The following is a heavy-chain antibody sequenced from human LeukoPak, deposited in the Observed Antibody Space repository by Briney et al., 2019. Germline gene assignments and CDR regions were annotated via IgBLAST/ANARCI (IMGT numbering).Heavy chain of an antibody. J-gene: IGHJ4*02. Sequence: SETLSLTCTVSGASISSYSWSWIRQPAGKGLEWIGRISTSENTNYNPSLKSRVTMSVDPSKNQFSLKLSSVTAADTAVYYCARASHDYGDYSHFDYWGQGTLVTVSS. V-gene: IGHV4-4*07. CDR1: GASISSYS. D-gene: IGHD4-17*01. CDR2: ISTSENT. CDR3: ARASHDYGDYSHFDY.